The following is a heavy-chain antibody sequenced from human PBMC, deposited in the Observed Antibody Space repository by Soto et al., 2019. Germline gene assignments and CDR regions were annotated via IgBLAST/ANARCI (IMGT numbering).Heavy chain of an antibody. D-gene: IGHD3-22*01. Sequence: GESLRLSCAASGFTFSSYAMSWVRQAPGKGLEGGSAISGSGGSTYYADSVKGRFPLSTDTSKNTLQLQMNSLRDEDPAVYYCAKDMYYYDSSGYYSNGAFEIWGQGTMVTV. J-gene: IGHJ3*02. CDR1: GFTFSSYA. CDR3: AKDMYYYDSSGYYSNGAFEI. CDR2: ISGSGGST. V-gene: IGHV3-23*01.